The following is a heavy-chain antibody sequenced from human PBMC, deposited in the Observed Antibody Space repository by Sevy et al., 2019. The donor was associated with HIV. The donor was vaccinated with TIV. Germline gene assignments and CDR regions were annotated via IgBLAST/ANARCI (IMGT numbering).Heavy chain of an antibody. J-gene: IGHJ4*02. V-gene: IGHV3-23*01. CDR1: GFTFSSYA. CDR3: AKVAYYDFWSGYAYFDY. Sequence: GGSLRLSCAASGFTFSSYAMSWVRQAPGKGLEWVSAISGSGGSTYYADSVKGRFTISRDNSKNTLYLQMNSLRAEDTAVYYCAKVAYYDFWSGYAYFDYWCQGTLVTVSS. CDR2: ISGSGGST. D-gene: IGHD3-3*01.